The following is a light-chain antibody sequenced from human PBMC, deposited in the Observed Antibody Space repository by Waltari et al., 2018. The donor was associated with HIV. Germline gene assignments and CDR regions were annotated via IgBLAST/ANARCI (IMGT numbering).Light chain of an antibody. CDR1: RSDVGGYHY. CDR3: CSYASSTTLDV. V-gene: IGLV2-14*01. CDR2: EVS. Sequence: QSALTQPASVSGSPGQSITISCTGTRSDVGGYHYVSWYQQHPGKAPKLLIYEVSNRPSGISNRFSGSKSCNTASRTISGLQAEDEADYYCCSYASSTTLDVFGGGTKLTVL. J-gene: IGLJ2*01.